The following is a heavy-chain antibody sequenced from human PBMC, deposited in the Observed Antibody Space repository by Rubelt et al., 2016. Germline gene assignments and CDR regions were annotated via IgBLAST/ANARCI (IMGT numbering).Heavy chain of an antibody. V-gene: IGHV4-59*01. CDR1: GGSINSDY. D-gene: IGHD2-8*02. Sequence: QVQLKESGPGLVKPSETLSLTCFVSGGSINSDYWSWIRQAPGRGLEWIGYVFYTGSANYNPSLKSRVTISVNTSRNQLSLHLIYVTAAETAIYYFACDRRTDKVSYDAFDIWGQGTMVTVSS. CDR3: ACDRRTDKVSYDAFDI. J-gene: IGHJ3*02. CDR2: VFYTGSA.